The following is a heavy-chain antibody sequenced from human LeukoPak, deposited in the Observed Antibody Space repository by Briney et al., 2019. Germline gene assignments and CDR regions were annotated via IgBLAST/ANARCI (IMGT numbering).Heavy chain of an antibody. D-gene: IGHD6-19*01. CDR1: GFIFSSYA. V-gene: IGHV3-23*01. CDR2: ISGSGGST. CDR3: AKQLPAAGTFDY. Sequence: TRGSLRLSCAASGFIFSSYALSWVRQAPGKGLEWVSAISGSGGSTYYADSVKGRFTISRDNPTNTLYLQMNSLRAEDTAVYYCAKQLPAAGTFDYWGQGTLVTVSS. J-gene: IGHJ4*02.